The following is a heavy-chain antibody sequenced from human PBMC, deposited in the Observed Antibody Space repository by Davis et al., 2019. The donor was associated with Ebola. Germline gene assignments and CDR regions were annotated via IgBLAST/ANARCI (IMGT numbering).Heavy chain of an antibody. V-gene: IGHV4-38-2*02. CDR1: GYSISSGFF. J-gene: IGHJ2*01. Sequence: SETLSLTCTVSGYSISSGFFWGWIRQSPGKGLEWLGSIHHTGSTYYSPSLKSRVAISVDTSKNQFSLNLSSVTAADSAMYYCARGNEWFNWFFALWGRGTLVTVSS. CDR2: IHHTGST. D-gene: IGHD3-3*01. CDR3: ARGNEWFNWFFAL.